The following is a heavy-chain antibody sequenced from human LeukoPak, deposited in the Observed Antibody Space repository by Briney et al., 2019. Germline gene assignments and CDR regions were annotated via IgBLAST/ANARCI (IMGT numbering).Heavy chain of an antibody. Sequence: PSETLSLTCTVSGGSISSCYWSWIRQPPGKGLEGIGYIYYSGSTKYNPSLKSRVTISVDTSKNQFSLKLSSVTAADTAAYYCARDERSRYYYMDVWGKGTTVTVSS. J-gene: IGHJ6*03. CDR2: IYYSGST. V-gene: IGHV4-59*01. CDR1: GGSISSCY. CDR3: ARDERSRYYYMDV.